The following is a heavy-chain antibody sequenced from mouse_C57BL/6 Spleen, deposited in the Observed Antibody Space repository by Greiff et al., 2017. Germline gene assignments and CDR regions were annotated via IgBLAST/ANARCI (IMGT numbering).Heavy chain of an antibody. CDR1: GYTFTDYY. Sequence: EVQLQQSGPELVKPGASVKISCKASGYTFTDYYMNWVKQSHGKGLEWIGDINPNNGGTSYNQKFKGKATLTVDKSSSTAYMELRSLTSEDSAVYYCARSRGYDGAWFAYWGQGTLVTVSA. J-gene: IGHJ3*01. CDR3: ARSRGYDGAWFAY. CDR2: INPNNGGT. V-gene: IGHV1-26*01. D-gene: IGHD2-2*01.